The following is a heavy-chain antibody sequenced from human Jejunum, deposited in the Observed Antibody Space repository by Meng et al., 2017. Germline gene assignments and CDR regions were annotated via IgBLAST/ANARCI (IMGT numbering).Heavy chain of an antibody. CDR3: ARVILYSGSYYFDF. Sequence: SAPPHLPSPISGVSGSSDNYYWSCIRQPPGQRLEWIGYVYYSGHTDYNPSLKRRVTISIDKSTNQFSLRLSSVTAADTAVYYCARVILYSGSYYFDFWGQGTLVTVSS. V-gene: IGHV4-61*01. CDR2: VYYSGHT. D-gene: IGHD1-26*01. CDR1: GVSGSSDNYY. J-gene: IGHJ4*02.